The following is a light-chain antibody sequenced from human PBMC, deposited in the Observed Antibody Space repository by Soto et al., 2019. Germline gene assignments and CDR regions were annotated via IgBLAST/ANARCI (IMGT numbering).Light chain of an antibody. CDR2: DAS. CDR1: QSVSSY. V-gene: IGKV3-11*01. CDR3: QQRSNWRWT. J-gene: IGKJ1*01. Sequence: EIVLTQSPATLSLSPGERATPSCRASQSVSSYLAWYQQKPGQAPRLLIYDASNRATGIPARFSGSGSGTDFTLTISSLEPEDFAVYYCQQRSNWRWTFGQGTKVDIK.